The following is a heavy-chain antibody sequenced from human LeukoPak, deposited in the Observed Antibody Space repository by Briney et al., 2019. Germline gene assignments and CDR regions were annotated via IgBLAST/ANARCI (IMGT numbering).Heavy chain of an antibody. CDR1: GFTFSSYV. CDR3: ARNRLNWFDP. CDR2: ISYDGRTK. D-gene: IGHD6-25*01. Sequence: GGSLRLSCAASGFTFSSYVMHWVRQAPGKRLEGVAVISYDGRTKYYADSVKGRFTISRDNSKNTLYLQMNSLRAEDTAVYYCARNRLNWFDPWGQGTLVTVSS. V-gene: IGHV3-30*03. J-gene: IGHJ5*02.